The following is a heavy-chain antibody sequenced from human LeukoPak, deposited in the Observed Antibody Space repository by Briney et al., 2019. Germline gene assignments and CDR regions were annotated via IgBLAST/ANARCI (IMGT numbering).Heavy chain of an antibody. D-gene: IGHD5-24*01. CDR1: GFTFSSYG. Sequence: PGRSLRLSCAASGFTFSSYGMHWVRQAPGKGLEWVAVIWYDGSNKYYGDSVKGRFTISRDNSKKTLYLQMNSLRVEDTAVYYCTRDRDGYSADYWGQGTLVTVSS. J-gene: IGHJ4*02. V-gene: IGHV3-33*01. CDR3: TRDRDGYSADY. CDR2: IWYDGSNK.